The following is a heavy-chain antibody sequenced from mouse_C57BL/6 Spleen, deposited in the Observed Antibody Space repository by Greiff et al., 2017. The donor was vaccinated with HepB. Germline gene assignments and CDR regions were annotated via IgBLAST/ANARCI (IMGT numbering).Heavy chain of an antibody. Sequence: EVKLVESGGGLVKPGGSLKLSCAASGFTFSSYAMSWVRQTPEKRLEWVATISDGGSYTYYPDNVKGRFTISRDNAKNNLYLQMSHLKSEDTAMYYCARDAGTYYAMDHWGQGTSVTVSS. J-gene: IGHJ4*01. V-gene: IGHV5-4*01. CDR3: ARDAGTYYAMDH. CDR2: ISDGGSYT. CDR1: GFTFSSYA. D-gene: IGHD4-1*01.